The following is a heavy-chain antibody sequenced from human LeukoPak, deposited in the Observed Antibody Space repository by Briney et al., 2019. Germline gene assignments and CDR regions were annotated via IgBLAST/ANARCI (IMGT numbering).Heavy chain of an antibody. CDR1: GGTFSSYA. J-gene: IGHJ6*02. CDR3: ARDGGGFSYNMDV. CDR2: IIPIFGTA. D-gene: IGHD1-26*01. V-gene: IGHV1-69*13. Sequence: SVKVSCKASGGTFSSYAISWVRQAPGQGLEWMGGIIPIFGTANYAQKFQGRVTITADESTSTAYMELSSLRSEDTAVYFCARDGGGFSYNMDVWGQGTTVTVSS.